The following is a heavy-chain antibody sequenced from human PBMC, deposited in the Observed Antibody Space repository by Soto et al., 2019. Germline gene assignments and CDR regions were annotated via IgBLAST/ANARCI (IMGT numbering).Heavy chain of an antibody. D-gene: IGHD4-17*01. J-gene: IGHJ4*02. CDR2: VSFDGGNQ. CDR3: ANFDGDYPGGYFDY. V-gene: IGHV3-30*18. CDR1: GFSFSTHG. Sequence: QAQLVQSGGGEVQPGRSLRLSCAASGFSFSTHGMHWVRQAPGKGLEWVGHVSFDGGNQSYADSVKGRLTIFRDNAKNTLTLQMNSLRPEDTEVYYGANFDGDYPGGYFDYWGQGALVTVSS.